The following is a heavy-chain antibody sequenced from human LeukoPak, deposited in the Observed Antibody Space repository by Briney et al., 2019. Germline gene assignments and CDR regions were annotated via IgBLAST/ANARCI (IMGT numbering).Heavy chain of an antibody. V-gene: IGHV3-21*01. CDR3: AELGITMIGGV. CDR2: ISSSSYI. Sequence: GGSLRLSCAASGFTFSSYGITWVRQAPGKGLEWVSSISSSSYIYYADSVKGRFTISRDNAKNSLYLQMNSLRAEDTAVYYCAELGITMIGGVWGKGTTVTISS. J-gene: IGHJ6*04. D-gene: IGHD3-10*02. CDR1: GFTFSSYG.